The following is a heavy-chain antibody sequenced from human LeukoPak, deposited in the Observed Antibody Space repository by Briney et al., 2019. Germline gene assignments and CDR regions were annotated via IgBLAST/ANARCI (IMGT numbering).Heavy chain of an antibody. CDR2: IIPILGIA. CDR3: ALGSGYYFLFDY. CDR1: GGTFSSYA. Sequence: SVKVSCKASGGTFSSYAISWVRQAPGQGLEWMGRIIPILGIANYAQKFQGRVTITADKSTSTVYMELSSLRSEDTAVYYCALGSGYYFLFDYWGQGTLVTVSS. D-gene: IGHD3-22*01. V-gene: IGHV1-69*04. J-gene: IGHJ4*02.